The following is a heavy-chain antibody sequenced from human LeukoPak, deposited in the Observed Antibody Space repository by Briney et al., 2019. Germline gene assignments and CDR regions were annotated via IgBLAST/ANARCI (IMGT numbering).Heavy chain of an antibody. CDR3: ASGPGDYYDEDY. CDR1: GGSISSSSYY. D-gene: IGHD3-22*01. V-gene: IGHV4-39*01. CDR2: IYYSGST. Sequence: SETLSLTCSVSGGSISSSSYYWGWIRQPPGKGLEWIGSIYYSGSTYYNPSLKSRVTISVDTSKNQFSLKLSSVTAADTAVYYCASGPGDYYDEDYWGQGTLVTVSS. J-gene: IGHJ4*02.